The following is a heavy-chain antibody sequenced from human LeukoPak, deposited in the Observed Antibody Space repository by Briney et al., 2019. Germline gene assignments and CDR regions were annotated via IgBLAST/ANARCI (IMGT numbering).Heavy chain of an antibody. CDR1: GFTFSNAW. CDR2: IKSKTDGGTT. D-gene: IGHD5-18*01. Sequence: KPGGSLRLPCAASGFTFSNAWMSWVRQAPGKGLEWVGRIKSKTDGGTTDYAAPVKGRFTISRDDSKNTLYLQMNSLKTEDTAVYYCTTDWIDTAMVTNYFDYWGQGTLVTVSS. J-gene: IGHJ4*02. V-gene: IGHV3-15*01. CDR3: TTDWIDTAMVTNYFDY.